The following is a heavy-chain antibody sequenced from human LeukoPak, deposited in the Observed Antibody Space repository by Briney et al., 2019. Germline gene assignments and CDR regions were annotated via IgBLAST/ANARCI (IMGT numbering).Heavy chain of an antibody. Sequence: GASVKVSCKASGGTFSSYAISWVRQAPGQGLEWMGGIIPIFGTANYAQKFQGRVTITADKSTSTAYMELSSLRSEDTAVYYCARDRRYSYGAIFDYWGQGTLVTVSS. CDR2: IIPIFGTA. V-gene: IGHV1-69*06. CDR1: GGTFSSYA. CDR3: ARDRRYSYGAIFDY. J-gene: IGHJ4*02. D-gene: IGHD5-18*01.